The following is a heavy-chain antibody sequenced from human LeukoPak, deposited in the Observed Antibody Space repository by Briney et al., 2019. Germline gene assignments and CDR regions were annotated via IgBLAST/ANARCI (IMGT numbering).Heavy chain of an antibody. J-gene: IGHJ4*02. CDR3: ARDNTAAGPLDY. CDR1: GYTFTSYY. Sequence: ASVKASCKPSGYTFTSYYMHWVRQAPGQGLEWMGIIGPSGGTTSYAQKFQGRVTMTRDTSTSTVDMELSSLRSEDTAVYYCARDNTAAGPLDYWGQGTLVTVSS. CDR2: IGPSGGTT. D-gene: IGHD6-13*01. V-gene: IGHV1-46*01.